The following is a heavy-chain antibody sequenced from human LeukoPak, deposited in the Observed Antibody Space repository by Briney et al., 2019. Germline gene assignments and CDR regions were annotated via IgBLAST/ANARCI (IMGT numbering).Heavy chain of an antibody. J-gene: IGHJ6*02. CDR1: GGSISSYY. CDR3: ARGGTDDYGEMAGDSTYYYYYGMDV. Sequence: SGTLSLTCTVSGGSISSYYWSWIRQPPGKGLEWIGYIYYSGSTNYNPSLKSRVTISVDTSKNQFSLKLSSVTAADTAVYYCARGGTDDYGEMAGDSTYYYYYGMDVWGQGTTVTVSS. V-gene: IGHV4-59*01. CDR2: IYYSGST. D-gene: IGHD4-17*01.